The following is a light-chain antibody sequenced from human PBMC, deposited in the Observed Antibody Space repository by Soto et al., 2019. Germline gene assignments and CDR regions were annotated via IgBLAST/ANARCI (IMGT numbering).Light chain of an antibody. Sequence: QSALVQPPSVSGSPGQSVTISCTGTKNDIGVYDFVSWYQHHPGKAPRLIIYEVVQRPSGVPDRFSGSKSGNTASLTVSGLQAADEADYFCKSYAGSNTYVFGSGTNVTVL. J-gene: IGLJ1*01. V-gene: IGLV2-8*01. CDR2: EVV. CDR3: KSYAGSNTYV. CDR1: KNDIGVYDF.